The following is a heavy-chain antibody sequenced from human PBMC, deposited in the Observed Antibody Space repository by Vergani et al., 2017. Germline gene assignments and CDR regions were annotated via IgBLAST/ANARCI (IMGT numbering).Heavy chain of an antibody. CDR2: INHSGST. CDR1: GGSFSGYY. CDR3: ARGRRVMGPRGWFDP. J-gene: IGHJ5*02. Sequence: QVQLQQWGAGLLKPSETLSLTCAVYGGSFSGYYWSWIRQPPGKGLEWIGEINHSGSTNYNPSLKSRVTISVDTSKNQFSLKLSSVTAADTAVYYWARGRRVMGPRGWFDPWGQGTLVTVSS. D-gene: IGHD2-21*01. V-gene: IGHV4-34*01.